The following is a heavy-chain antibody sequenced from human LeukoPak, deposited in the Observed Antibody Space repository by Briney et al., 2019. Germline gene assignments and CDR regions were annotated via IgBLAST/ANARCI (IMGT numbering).Heavy chain of an antibody. Sequence: TSETLSLTCTVSGGSISSYYWSWIRQPPGKGLEWIGYIYYSGSTNYNPSLKSRVTISVDTSKNQFSLKLSSVTAADTAVYYCARGDATGAFDIWGQGTKVTVSS. CDR2: IYYSGST. V-gene: IGHV4-59*01. D-gene: IGHD1-14*01. CDR3: ARGDATGAFDI. CDR1: GGSISSYY. J-gene: IGHJ3*02.